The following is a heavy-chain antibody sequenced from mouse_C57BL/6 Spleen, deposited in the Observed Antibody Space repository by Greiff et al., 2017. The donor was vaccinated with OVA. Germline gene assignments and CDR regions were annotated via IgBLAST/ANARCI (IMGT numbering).Heavy chain of an antibody. CDR1: GYTFTSYG. V-gene: IGHV1-81*01. Sequence: QVQLKESGAELARPGASVKLSCKASGYTFTSYGISWVKQRTGQGLEWIGEIYPRSGNPYYNEKFKGKATLPSDNSSSTAYMRLRSQKADDAAVYYCARVYDGGDYWGQGTTLTVSS. D-gene: IGHD2-3*01. J-gene: IGHJ2*01. CDR3: ARVYDGGDY. CDR2: IYPRSGNP.